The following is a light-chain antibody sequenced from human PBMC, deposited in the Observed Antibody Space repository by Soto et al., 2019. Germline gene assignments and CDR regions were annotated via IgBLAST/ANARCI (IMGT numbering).Light chain of an antibody. CDR1: QYDDSRH. CDR3: QQFPGSPPAFT. J-gene: IGKJ2*01. Sequence: LTQSPGTLSLSPGERTTLSCRATQYDDSRHVTWFEQKPGQTPRLLIYGSSIRAPGIPDRFSGSGSGTDFSLTISKVEPEDFAFYYAQQFPGSPPAFTFAQGTKLEL. CDR2: GSS. V-gene: IGKV3-20*01.